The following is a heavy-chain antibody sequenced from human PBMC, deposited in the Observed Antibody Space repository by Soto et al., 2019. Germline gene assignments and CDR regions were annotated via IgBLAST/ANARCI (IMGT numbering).Heavy chain of an antibody. CDR2: IYHSGNT. Sequence: PSETLSLTCAVSGGSISSGGYSWTWIRQPPGKGLEWIGYIYHSGNTYYNPSLKSRVTISGDRSKNQFTLNLSSVTAADTAVYYSDSPVDADDALDVWGQGTMVTVSS. J-gene: IGHJ3*01. CDR3: DSPVDADDALDV. D-gene: IGHD2-2*01. V-gene: IGHV4-30-2*01. CDR1: GGSISSGGYS.